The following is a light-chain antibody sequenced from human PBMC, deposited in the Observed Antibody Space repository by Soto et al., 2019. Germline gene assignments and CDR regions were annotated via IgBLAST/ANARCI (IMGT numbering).Light chain of an antibody. CDR1: QSVSSN. Sequence: EIVMTQSPPTLSVSPGERPTLPYRASQSVSSNLAWYQQQPGQAHRLLIYGAYTRATGVPARFSGSGSGTEFTLTITSLQSEDFAVYYCQQYNNRLWTFGQGAKVDIK. CDR2: GAY. J-gene: IGKJ1*01. CDR3: QQYNNRLWT. V-gene: IGKV3-15*01.